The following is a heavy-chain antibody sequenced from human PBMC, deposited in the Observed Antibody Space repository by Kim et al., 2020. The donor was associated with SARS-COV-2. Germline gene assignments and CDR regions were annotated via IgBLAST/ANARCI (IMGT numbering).Heavy chain of an antibody. D-gene: IGHD2-8*01. J-gene: IGHJ3*02. CDR3: AREDCTNGVCYGDAFDI. CDR1: GFTFSSYS. Sequence: GGSLRLSCAASGFTFSSYSMNWVRQAPGKGLEWVSSISSSSSYIYYADSVKGRFTISRDNAKNSLYLQMNSLRAEDTAVYYCAREDCTNGVCYGDAFDIWGQGTIVTVSS. V-gene: IGHV3-21*01. CDR2: ISSSSSYI.